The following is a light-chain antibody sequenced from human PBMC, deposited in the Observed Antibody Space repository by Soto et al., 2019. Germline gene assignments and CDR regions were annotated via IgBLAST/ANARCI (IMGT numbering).Light chain of an antibody. CDR2: GAS. J-gene: IGKJ1*01. Sequence: EIVLTQSPGTLSLSPGERASLSCRASQSIANSLAWYQQKPGQAPRLLIFGASNRATGIPDRFSGSGSGTDFTLTISRLEPEDFAVYHCQQYGGSPRTFGQGTTVDIK. CDR3: QQYGGSPRT. CDR1: QSIANS. V-gene: IGKV3-20*01.